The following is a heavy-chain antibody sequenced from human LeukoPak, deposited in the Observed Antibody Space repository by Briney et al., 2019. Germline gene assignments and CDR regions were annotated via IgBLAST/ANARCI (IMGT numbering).Heavy chain of an antibody. CDR3: ARPYSTGIRDAYDM. CDR1: GYSFTNYW. CDR2: IYPGDSDA. V-gene: IGHV5-51*01. Sequence: GESLTISCKASGYSFTNYWIAWVRQMPGKGREWMGTIYPGDSDARYSPSFQGQVTLSVDRSITTAYLQWPSLKASDTAIYYCARPYSTGIRDAYDMWGQGTMVIVSS. D-gene: IGHD2-8*02. J-gene: IGHJ3*02.